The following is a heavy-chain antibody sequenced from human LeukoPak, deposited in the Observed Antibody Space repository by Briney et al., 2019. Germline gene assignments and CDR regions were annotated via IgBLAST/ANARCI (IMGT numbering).Heavy chain of an antibody. Sequence: SETLSLTCTVSGGSISSYYWSWIRQPPGKGLEWIGEINHSGSTNYNPSLKSRVTISVDTSQNQFSLKLSSVTAADTAVYYCARSYSSSWYPKFPFRWFDPWGQGTLVTVSS. CDR3: ARSYSSSWYPKFPFRWFDP. J-gene: IGHJ5*02. V-gene: IGHV4-34*01. D-gene: IGHD6-13*01. CDR1: GGSISSYY. CDR2: INHSGST.